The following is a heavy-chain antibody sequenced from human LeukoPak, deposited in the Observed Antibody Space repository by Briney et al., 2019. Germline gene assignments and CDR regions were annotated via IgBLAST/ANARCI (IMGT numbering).Heavy chain of an antibody. J-gene: IGHJ3*02. CDR1: GFTFSSYA. CDR3: ARVAAIKDGAFDI. V-gene: IGHV3-53*01. Sequence: PGGSLRLSCAASGFTFSSYAMHWVRQAPGKGLEWVSVLYTGGSADYADSVKGRFTISRDNSKNTLYLQMNSLRAEDTAFYYCARVAAIKDGAFDIWGQGTMVTVSS. CDR2: LYTGGSA. D-gene: IGHD5-12*01.